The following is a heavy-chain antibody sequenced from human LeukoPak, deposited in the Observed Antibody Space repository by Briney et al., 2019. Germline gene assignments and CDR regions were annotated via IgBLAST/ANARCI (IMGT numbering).Heavy chain of an antibody. Sequence: PGGSLRLSCAASGFTFSSYAMSWVRQAPGKGLEWVSAISGSGGSTYYADSVKGRFTISRDNSKNTLYLQMNSLRAEDTAVYYCAKEMSAAARKKAYYYGMDVWGQGTTVTVSS. D-gene: IGHD6-13*01. J-gene: IGHJ6*02. V-gene: IGHV3-23*01. CDR3: AKEMSAAARKKAYYYGMDV. CDR2: ISGSGGST. CDR1: GFTFSSYA.